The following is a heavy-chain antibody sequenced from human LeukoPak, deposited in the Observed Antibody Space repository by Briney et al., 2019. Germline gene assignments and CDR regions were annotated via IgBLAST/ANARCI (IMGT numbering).Heavy chain of an antibody. J-gene: IGHJ4*02. D-gene: IGHD5-24*01. CDR1: GGSISNNSYY. V-gene: IGHV4-39*01. CDR3: ANYGYRGFFDY. Sequence: SETLSLTCTVSGGSISNNSYYWGWIRQPPGKGLEWIGSIYYSGNTYYNPSLKSRVTISVDTSKNQFSLTLTSVTAADTAVYYCANYGYRGFFDYWGQGTLVTVSS. CDR2: IYYSGNT.